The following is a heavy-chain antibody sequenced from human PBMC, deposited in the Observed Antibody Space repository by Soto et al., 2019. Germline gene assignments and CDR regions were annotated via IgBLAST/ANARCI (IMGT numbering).Heavy chain of an antibody. CDR3: ARAPRRAAAAY. J-gene: IGHJ4*02. D-gene: IGHD6-13*01. CDR1: GGSFSGYY. V-gene: IGHV4-34*01. Sequence: QVQLQQWGAGLLKPSETLSLTCAVYGGSFSGYYWSWIRQPPGKGLEWIGEINHSGSTNYNPSLKSRVTISVDTSKNQFSLKLSSVNAADTAVYYCARAPRRAAAAYWGQGTLVTVSS. CDR2: INHSGST.